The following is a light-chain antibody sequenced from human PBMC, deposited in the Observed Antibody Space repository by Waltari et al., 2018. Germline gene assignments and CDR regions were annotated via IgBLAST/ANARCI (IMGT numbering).Light chain of an antibody. CDR1: QGVSSN. V-gene: IGKV3-15*01. CDR2: GAA. J-gene: IGKJ5*01. Sequence: EIVMTQSPATLSVSPGERATLSCRASQGVSSNLAWYQQKPGQPPRLLIYGAATRATGIPARFSGSGSGTEFTLTISSLQSEDFAVYYCQQYNNWPRITFGQGTRLEIK. CDR3: QQYNNWPRIT.